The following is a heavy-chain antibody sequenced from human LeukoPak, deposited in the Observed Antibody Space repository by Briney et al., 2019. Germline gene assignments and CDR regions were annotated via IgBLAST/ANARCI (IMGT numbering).Heavy chain of an antibody. Sequence: GGSLRLSRAASGFTVSSNYMSWVRQAPGKGLEWVSVIYSGGSTYYADSVKGRFTISRDNSKNTLYLQMNSLRAEDTAVYYCARDQAAMADCYYYGMDVWGQGTTVTVSS. D-gene: IGHD5-18*01. CDR1: GFTVSSNY. J-gene: IGHJ6*02. CDR2: IYSGGST. V-gene: IGHV3-53*01. CDR3: ARDQAAMADCYYYGMDV.